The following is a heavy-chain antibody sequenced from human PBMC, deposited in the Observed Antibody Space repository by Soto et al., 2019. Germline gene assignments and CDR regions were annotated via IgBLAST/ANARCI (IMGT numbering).Heavy chain of an antibody. V-gene: IGHV4-61*01. Sequence: QVQLQESGPGLVKPSETLSLTCSVSGDSVSGGSFYWSWIRQPPGKGLEWIGYIYFSGSTNYNPSLKSRVTMSIDTSKNQFSLNLMSVTAADTAMYYCVRLVSFGGDEDSWGQGIPVAVSA. CDR2: IYFSGST. CDR1: GDSVSGGSFY. D-gene: IGHD2-21*02. CDR3: VRLVSFGGDEDS. J-gene: IGHJ5*02.